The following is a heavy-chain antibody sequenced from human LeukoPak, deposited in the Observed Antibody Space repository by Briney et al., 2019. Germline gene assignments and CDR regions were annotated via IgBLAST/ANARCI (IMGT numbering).Heavy chain of an antibody. J-gene: IGHJ4*02. CDR2: IYYSGST. Sequence: SQTLSLTCTVSGGSISSGDYYWSWIRQPPGKGLEWIGYIYYSGSTYYNPSLKSRVTISVDTSKNQFSLKLSSVTAADTAVHYCAREPRPYCSSTSCYRAWFGELSTGYFDYWGQGTLVTVSS. CDR3: AREPRPYCSSTSCYRAWFGELSTGYFDY. V-gene: IGHV4-30-4*01. CDR1: GGSISSGDYY. D-gene: IGHD2-2*01.